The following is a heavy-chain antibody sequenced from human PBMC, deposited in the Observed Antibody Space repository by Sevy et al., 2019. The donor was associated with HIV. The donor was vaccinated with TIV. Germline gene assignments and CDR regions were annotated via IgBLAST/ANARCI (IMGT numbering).Heavy chain of an antibody. CDR3: ARARGIPHYYYGMDV. D-gene: IGHD1-26*01. CDR1: GYSFTTYW. J-gene: IGHJ6*02. Sequence: GESLKISCKGSGYSFTTYWIGWVRQMPGKGLEWMGIIFPGASDTRYSPSCQGQVTISADNSIVTAYLQWSSLKASDTAMYYCARARGIPHYYYGMDVWGQGTTVTVSS. V-gene: IGHV5-51*01. CDR2: IFPGASDT.